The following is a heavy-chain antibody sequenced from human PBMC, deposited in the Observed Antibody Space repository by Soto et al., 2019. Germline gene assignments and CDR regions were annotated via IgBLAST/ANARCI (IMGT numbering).Heavy chain of an antibody. CDR2: IIGDGTTS. Sequence: EVQVVESGGGFVQSGGSLRLSCVASGFTFSSHWIHWVRQGPGQGLVSVSSIIGDGTTSHYADFVKGRFTISRDNAKKTVYLEMSSLRVEDTAVYYCVRGSRGWNGIDYWGQGTLVTVSS. CDR1: GFTFSSHW. CDR3: VRGSRGWNGIDY. V-gene: IGHV3-74*01. D-gene: IGHD6-19*01. J-gene: IGHJ4*02.